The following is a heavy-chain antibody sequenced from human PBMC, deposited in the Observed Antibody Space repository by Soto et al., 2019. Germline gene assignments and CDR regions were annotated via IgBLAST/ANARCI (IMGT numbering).Heavy chain of an antibody. CDR2: MNPNIGNT. CDR3: AREHSSSWRFDY. Sequence: ASVKVSCKASGYTFTSYDINWVRQATGQGLEWMGWMNPNIGNTGYAQKFQGRVTMTRNTSISTAYMELSSLRFEDTAVYYCAREHSSSWRFDYWGQGTLVTVSS. CDR1: GYTFTSYD. V-gene: IGHV1-8*01. J-gene: IGHJ4*02. D-gene: IGHD6-13*01.